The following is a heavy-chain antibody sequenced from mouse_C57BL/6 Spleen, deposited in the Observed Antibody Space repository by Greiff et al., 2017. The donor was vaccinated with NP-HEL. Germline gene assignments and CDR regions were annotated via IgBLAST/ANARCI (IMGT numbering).Heavy chain of an antibody. CDR1: GYTFTSYW. D-gene: IGHD1-1*01. CDR2: IYPGSGST. Sequence: VQLQQSGAELVKPGASVKMSCKASGYTFTSYWITWVKQRPGQGLEWIGDIYPGSGSTNYNEKFKSKATLTVDTSSSTAYMQLSSLTSEDSAVYYGARGNYGSSYDYWGQGTTLTVSS. J-gene: IGHJ2*01. V-gene: IGHV1-55*01. CDR3: ARGNYGSSYDY.